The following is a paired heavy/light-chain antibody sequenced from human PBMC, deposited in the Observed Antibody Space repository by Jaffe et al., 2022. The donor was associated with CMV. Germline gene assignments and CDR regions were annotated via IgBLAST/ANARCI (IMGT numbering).Heavy chain of an antibody. Sequence: EVQLVESGGGLVQPGGSLRLSCAASGFTFSSHWMYWVRQGPGKGLMLVSRINSDGSSISYADSVKGRFTISRDNAKSTLYLQMNSLRADDTAVYYCVRDFGGAGVIVWGQGTLVTVSS. V-gene: IGHV3-74*01. CDR1: GFTFSSHW. CDR3: VRDFGGAGVIV. D-gene: IGHD3-10*01. J-gene: IGHJ4*02. CDR2: INSDGSSI.
Light chain of an antibody. CDR2: KVS. J-gene: IGKJ2*01. CDR1: QSLVHSDGNIY. CDR3: MQATRWYT. V-gene: IGKV2-30*02. Sequence: DIVMTQSPLSLPVTLGQAASISCRSSQSLVHSDGNIYLNWFQQRPGQSPRRLIYKVSNRDSGVPDRFSGSGSGTDFTLKISRVEAEDVGLYYCMQATRWYTFGQGTKLEIK.